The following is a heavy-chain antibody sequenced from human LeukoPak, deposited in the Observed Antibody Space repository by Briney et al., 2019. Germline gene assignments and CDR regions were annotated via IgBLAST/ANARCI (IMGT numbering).Heavy chain of an antibody. Sequence: PGGSLRLSCAASGFTFSSYSMNWVRQAPGKGLEWVSSISSSSSYIYYADSVKGRFTISRDNAKNSLYLQMNSLRAEDTAVYYCASSGIAAAGTRVVSYYWGQGTLVTLSS. D-gene: IGHD6-13*01. CDR2: ISSSSSYI. J-gene: IGHJ4*02. CDR3: ASSGIAAAGTRVVSYY. V-gene: IGHV3-21*01. CDR1: GFTFSSYS.